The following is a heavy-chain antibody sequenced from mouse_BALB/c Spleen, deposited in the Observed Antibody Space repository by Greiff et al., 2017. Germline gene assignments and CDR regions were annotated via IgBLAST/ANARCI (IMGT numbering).Heavy chain of an antibody. V-gene: IGHV1-7*01. CDR1: GYTFTSYW. Sequence: QVHVKQSGAELAKPGASVKMSCKASGYTFTSYWMHWVKQRPGQGLEWIGYINPSTGYTEYNQKFKDKATLTADKSSSTAYMQLSSLTSEDSAVYYCARYLDYWGQGTTLTVSS. J-gene: IGHJ2*01. CDR2: INPSTGYT. CDR3: ARYLDY.